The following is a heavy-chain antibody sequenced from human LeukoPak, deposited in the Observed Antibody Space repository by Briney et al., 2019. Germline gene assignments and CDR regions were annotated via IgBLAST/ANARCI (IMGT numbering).Heavy chain of an antibody. CDR2: INPNSGGT. CDR3: ARDSRLRKQQHWDYYYYMDV. D-gene: IGHD5/OR15-5a*01. CDR1: GYTFTGYY. Sequence: ASVKVSCKASGYTFTGYYMHWVRQAPGQGLEWMGRINPNSGGTNYAQKFQGRVTMTRDTSISTAYMELSRLRSDDTAVYYCARDSRLRKQQHWDYYYYMDVWGKGTTVTVSS. J-gene: IGHJ6*03. V-gene: IGHV1-2*06.